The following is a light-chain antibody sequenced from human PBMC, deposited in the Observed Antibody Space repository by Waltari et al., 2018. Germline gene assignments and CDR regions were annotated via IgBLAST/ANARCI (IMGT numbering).Light chain of an antibody. V-gene: IGKV4-1*01. CDR2: WAS. CDR3: QQYYSTPNT. Sequence: DIVVTQSPDSLAVSLGERATRNCQSSQSLLHTNNKNYLAWYQLRPGQPPNLLIYWASTRESGVPGRFSGSGSGTDFTLTISGLQAEDVAVYYCQQYYSTPNTFGQGTKLEIK. CDR1: QSLLHTNNKNY. J-gene: IGKJ2*01.